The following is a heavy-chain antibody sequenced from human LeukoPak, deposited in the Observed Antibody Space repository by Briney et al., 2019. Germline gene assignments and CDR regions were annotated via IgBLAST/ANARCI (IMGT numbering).Heavy chain of an antibody. CDR1: GFIFSSYA. CDR3: AKEVSVRSALDY. CDR2: ISGSGGST. V-gene: IGHV3-23*01. Sequence: PGGSLRLSCAASGFIFSSYAMSWVRQAPGKGLEWVSAISGSGGSTFYADSAKGRFTISRDNSKNTLYLQMNSLRAEDTAVYYCAKEVSVRSALDYWGQGTLVTVSS. J-gene: IGHJ4*02. D-gene: IGHD6-19*01.